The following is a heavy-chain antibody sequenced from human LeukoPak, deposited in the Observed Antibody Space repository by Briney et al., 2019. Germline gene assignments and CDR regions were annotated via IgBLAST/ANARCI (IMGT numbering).Heavy chain of an antibody. CDR2: IYHSGST. CDR1: GGSISSSFW. J-gene: IGHJ5*02. Sequence: SETLSLTCAVSGGSISSSFWWNWVRQPPGKGLEWIGEIYHSGSTNYTPSLKSRVTISIDESKNQFSLKLSSVTAADTAVYYCARDYGGNSRVINWFDPWGQGTLVTVSS. V-gene: IGHV4-4*02. D-gene: IGHD4-23*01. CDR3: ARDYGGNSRVINWFDP.